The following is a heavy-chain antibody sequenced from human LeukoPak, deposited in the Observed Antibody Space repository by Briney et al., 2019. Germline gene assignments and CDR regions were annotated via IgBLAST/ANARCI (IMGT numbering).Heavy chain of an antibody. CDR1: GGSFSGYY. V-gene: IGHV4-34*01. CDR2: INHSGST. CDR3: PRGSIVLMALHP. D-gene: IGHD2-8*01. J-gene: IGHJ5*02. Sequence: SETLSLTCAVYGGSFSGYYWSWIRQPPGKGLEWIGEINHSGSTNYNPSLKSRVTISVDTSKNQFSLKLSSVTAADTAVYYCPRGSIVLMALHPWGQRTLVTVSS.